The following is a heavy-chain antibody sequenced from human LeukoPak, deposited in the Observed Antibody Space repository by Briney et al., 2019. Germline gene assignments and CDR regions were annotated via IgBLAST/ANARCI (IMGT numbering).Heavy chain of an antibody. CDR2: ISSSSSSYI. V-gene: IGHV3-21*01. CDR3: ARDLPSIAARFGLFDY. Sequence: GGSLRLSCAASGFTFSSYSMNWVRQAPGKGLEWVSSISSSSSSYIYYADSVKGRFTISRDNAKNSLYLQMNSLRAEDTAVYYCARDLPSIAARFGLFDYWGQGTLVTVSS. CDR1: GFTFSSYS. D-gene: IGHD6-6*01. J-gene: IGHJ4*02.